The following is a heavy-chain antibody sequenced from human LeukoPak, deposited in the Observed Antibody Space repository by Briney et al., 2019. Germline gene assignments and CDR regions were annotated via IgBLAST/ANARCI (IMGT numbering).Heavy chain of an antibody. CDR3: AGPLFVVVTSYYYYMAG. Sequence: GGSLRLSCAASGFTFSSYSMNWVRQAPGEGLEWVSSISSRGSYIYYADSVKGRFTIPRHNAKTSPSLHMTSLSGEDTAVDYCAGPLFVVVTSYYYYMAGWGKRTTVS. V-gene: IGHV3-21*01. CDR2: ISSRGSYI. D-gene: IGHD3-3*01. CDR1: GFTFSSYS. J-gene: IGHJ6*03.